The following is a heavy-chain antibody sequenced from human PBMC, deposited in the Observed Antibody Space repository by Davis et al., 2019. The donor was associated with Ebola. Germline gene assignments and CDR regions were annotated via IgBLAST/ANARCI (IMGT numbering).Heavy chain of an antibody. V-gene: IGHV3-64D*06. CDR3: VKAGGITIFKNPFDY. CDR1: GFTFSSYA. CDR2: ISNDGGST. Sequence: PGGSLRLSCSASGFTFSSYAMHWVRQAPGKGLEYVSAISNDGGSTYYADSVKGRFTISRDNSKNTLYLQMSSLRAEDTAVYYCVKAGGITIFKNPFDYWGQGTLVTVSS. J-gene: IGHJ4*02. D-gene: IGHD3-9*01.